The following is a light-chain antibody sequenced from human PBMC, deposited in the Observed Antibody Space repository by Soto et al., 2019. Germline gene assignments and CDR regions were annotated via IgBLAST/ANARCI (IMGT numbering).Light chain of an antibody. CDR1: SGHNSYA. CDR3: QTWGTGIQV. V-gene: IGLV4-69*01. Sequence: QPVLTQSPSASASLGASVKLTCTLSSGHNSYAIAWHQQQPEKGPRYLMKLNSDGSHSKGDGIPDRFSGSSSGAERYLTIYSLQSEDEADYYCQTWGTGIQVFGGGTKVTVL. CDR2: LNSDGSH. J-gene: IGLJ2*01.